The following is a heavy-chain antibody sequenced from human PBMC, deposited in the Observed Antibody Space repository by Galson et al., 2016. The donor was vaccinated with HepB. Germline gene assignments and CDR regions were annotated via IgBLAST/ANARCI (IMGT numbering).Heavy chain of an antibody. CDR1: GFAFDSHG. CDR3: ARESPRSNGWDYLYYHGMDV. V-gene: IGHV3-33*01. CDR2: IWYSGKNK. Sequence: SLRLSCAASGFAFDSHGMHWVRQAPGKGLEWVALIWYSGKNKYYSDSVRGRFTISRDNSMKKVYLEMNSLRIEDTGLYYCARESPRSNGWDYLYYHGMDVWGRGTTVIVSS. D-gene: IGHD6-25*01. J-gene: IGHJ6*02.